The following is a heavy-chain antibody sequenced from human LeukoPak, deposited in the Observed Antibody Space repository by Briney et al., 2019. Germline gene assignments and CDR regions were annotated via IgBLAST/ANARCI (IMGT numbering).Heavy chain of an antibody. Sequence: SETPSLPRTVSGGSLNSYYWGWVRQPPGKGLEWIAYIYYSGSTNYNPSLKSRVTISVDTSKNQFSLKLSSVTAADTAVYYCARRYGSGSSGTFDYWGQGTLVTVSS. CDR1: GGSLNSYY. J-gene: IGHJ4*02. D-gene: IGHD3-10*01. CDR3: ARRYGSGSSGTFDY. CDR2: IYYSGST. V-gene: IGHV4-59*01.